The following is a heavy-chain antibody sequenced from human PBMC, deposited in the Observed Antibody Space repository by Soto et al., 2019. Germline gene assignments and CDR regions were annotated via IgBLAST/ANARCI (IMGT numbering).Heavy chain of an antibody. J-gene: IGHJ4*02. Sequence: SETLSLTCTVSGGSISSSSYYWGWIRQPPGKGLEWIGSIYYSGSTYYNPSLKSRVTISVDTSKNQFSLKLSSVTAADTAVYYCARYYIRSQSFDYWGQGTLVTVSS. V-gene: IGHV4-39*01. CDR3: ARYYIRSQSFDY. CDR2: IYYSGST. CDR1: GGSISSSSYY. D-gene: IGHD1-26*01.